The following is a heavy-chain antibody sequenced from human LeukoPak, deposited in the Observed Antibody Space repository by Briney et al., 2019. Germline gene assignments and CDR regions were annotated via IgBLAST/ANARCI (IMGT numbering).Heavy chain of an antibody. V-gene: IGHV3-48*03. D-gene: IGHD3-16*02. CDR1: GFTFSSYE. Sequence: QPGGSLRLSCAASGFTFSSYEMNWVRQAPGKGLEWGSNIGSRGSTMYYADSVKGRFTISRDNAKNSLYLQMNSLRAEDTAVYYCAKSSDYVWGSYRSYYLDYWGQGTLVTVSS. CDR3: AKSSDYVWGSYRSYYLDY. J-gene: IGHJ4*02. CDR2: IGSRGSTM.